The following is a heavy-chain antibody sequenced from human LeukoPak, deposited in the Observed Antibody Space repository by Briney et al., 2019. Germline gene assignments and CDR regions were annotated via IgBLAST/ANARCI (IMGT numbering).Heavy chain of an antibody. J-gene: IGHJ3*02. CDR1: GFTFSSYS. Sequence: GGSLRLSYAASGFTFSSYSMNWVRQAPGKGLGWVSFISSSSSYIYYADSVKGRFTISRDNAKNSLYLQMNSLRAEDTAVYYCAREGYYDSSDAFDIWGQGTMVTVSS. CDR2: ISSSSSYI. CDR3: AREGYYDSSDAFDI. D-gene: IGHD3-22*01. V-gene: IGHV3-21*01.